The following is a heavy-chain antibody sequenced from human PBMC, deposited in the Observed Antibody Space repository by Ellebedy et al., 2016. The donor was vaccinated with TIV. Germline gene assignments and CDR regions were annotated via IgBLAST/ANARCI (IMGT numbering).Heavy chain of an antibody. CDR2: IWYDGSNK. CDR3: AREPMVRGVIRRGYAMDV. V-gene: IGHV3-33*01. D-gene: IGHD3-10*01. Sequence: GESLKISXAAFGFTFSSYGMHWVRQAPGKGLEWVAVIWYDGSNKYYADSVKGRFTISRDNSKNTLYLQMNSLRAEDTAVYYCAREPMVRGVIRRGYAMDVWGQGTTATVSS. CDR1: GFTFSSYG. J-gene: IGHJ6*02.